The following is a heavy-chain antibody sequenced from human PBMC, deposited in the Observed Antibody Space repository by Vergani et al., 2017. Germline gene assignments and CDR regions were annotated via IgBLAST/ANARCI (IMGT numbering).Heavy chain of an antibody. CDR3: ARASTAVAGFDY. V-gene: IGHV4-30-4*01. CDR1: GGSISSGDYY. J-gene: IGHJ4*02. Sequence: QVQLQESGPGLVKPSQTLSLTCTVSGGSISSGDYYWSWVRQPPGKGLEWIGYIYYSGSTYNNPSLMSRVTISVDTSKNQFSLKLSSVTAADTALYYCARASTAVAGFDYWGQGTLVTVSS. D-gene: IGHD6-19*01. CDR2: IYYSGST.